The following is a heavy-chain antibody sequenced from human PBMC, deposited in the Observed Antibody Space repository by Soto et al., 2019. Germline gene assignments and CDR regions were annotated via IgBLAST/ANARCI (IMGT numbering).Heavy chain of an antibody. CDR1: GGSISSSSYY. CDR3: ARQRGSGWNYHHYGMDV. J-gene: IGHJ6*02. V-gene: IGHV4-39*01. Sequence: PSETLSLTCTVSGGSISSSSYYWGWIRQPPGKGLEWIGSIYYSGSTYYNPSLKSRVTISVDTSKNQFSLKLSSVTAADTAVYYCARQRGSGWNYHHYGMDVWGPGTTVTVSS. D-gene: IGHD6-19*01. CDR2: IYYSGST.